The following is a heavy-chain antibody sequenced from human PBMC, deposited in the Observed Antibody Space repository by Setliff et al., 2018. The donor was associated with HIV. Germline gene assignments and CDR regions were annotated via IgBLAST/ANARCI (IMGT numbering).Heavy chain of an antibody. D-gene: IGHD3-22*01. J-gene: IGHJ4*02. Sequence: GGSLRLSCSASGFTFSSYAMHWVRQAPGKGLEYVSAISSNGGSTYYADSVKGRFTISRDNSKNTLYLQMSSLRAEDTAVYYCARDFLTYYFDSSGYTDYWGQGTPVTVSS. CDR2: ISSNGGST. CDR3: ARDFLTYYFDSSGYTDY. V-gene: IGHV3-64D*09. CDR1: GFTFSSYA.